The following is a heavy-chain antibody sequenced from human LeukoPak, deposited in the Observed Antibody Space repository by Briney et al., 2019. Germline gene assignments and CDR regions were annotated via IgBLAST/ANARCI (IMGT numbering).Heavy chain of an antibody. J-gene: IGHJ6*02. CDR1: GGSISSSSYY. Sequence: SETLSLTCTVSGGSISSSSYYWGWIRQPPGKGLEWIGSIYYSGSTYFNPSLKSRVTISVDTSKNQFSLKLSSVTAADTAVYYCATYSSLQLDYGMDVWGQGTTVTVSS. V-gene: IGHV4-39*07. D-gene: IGHD5-18*01. CDR2: IYYSGST. CDR3: ATYSSLQLDYGMDV.